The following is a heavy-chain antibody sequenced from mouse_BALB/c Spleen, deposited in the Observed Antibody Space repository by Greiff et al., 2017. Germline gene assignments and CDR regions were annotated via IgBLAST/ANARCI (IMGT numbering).Heavy chain of an antibody. Sequence: VKLMESGPELVKPGASVRISCKASGYTFTSYYIHWVKQRPGQGLEWIGWIYPGNVNTKYNEKFKGKATLTADKSSSTAYMQLSSLTSEDSAVYFCARCGDYVDYWGQGTTLTVSS. CDR2: IYPGNVNT. CDR3: ARCGDYVDY. CDR1: GYTFTSYY. D-gene: IGHD2-13*01. V-gene: IGHV1S56*01. J-gene: IGHJ2*01.